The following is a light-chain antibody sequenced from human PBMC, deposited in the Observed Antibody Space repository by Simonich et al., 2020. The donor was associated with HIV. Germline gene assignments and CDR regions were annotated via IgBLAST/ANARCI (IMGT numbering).Light chain of an antibody. Sequence: QSALTQPASVSGSPGQSIPISCTGTSGDFGGYNFVSWYQQHPGEAPKRMIYDVDKRPSVISNRFSGSTPGNTASLPISGLQAEDEGDYYCSSYTSSSTWVFGGGTKLTVL. J-gene: IGLJ3*02. CDR2: DVD. CDR1: SGDFGGYNF. V-gene: IGLV2-14*01. CDR3: SSYTSSSTWV.